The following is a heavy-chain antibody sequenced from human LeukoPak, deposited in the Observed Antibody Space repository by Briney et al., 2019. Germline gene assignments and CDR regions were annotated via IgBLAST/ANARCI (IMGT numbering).Heavy chain of an antibody. V-gene: IGHV4-59*01. Sequence: SETLSLTCTVSGGSISNYYWSWIRQSPVKGLEWIGFIYYSGSTNYNPSLKSRVTISVDTSKNQFSLKLSSVTAADTAVYYCARCLSGSYTDWFDPWGQGTLVTVSS. D-gene: IGHD1-26*01. CDR1: GGSISNYY. CDR3: ARCLSGSYTDWFDP. J-gene: IGHJ5*02. CDR2: IYYSGST.